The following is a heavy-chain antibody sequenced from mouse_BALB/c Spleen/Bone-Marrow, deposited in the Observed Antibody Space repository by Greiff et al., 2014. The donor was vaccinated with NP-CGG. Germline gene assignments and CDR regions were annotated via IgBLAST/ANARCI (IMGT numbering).Heavy chain of an antibody. CDR2: ISSGSGTI. Sequence: EVQLVESGGGLVQPGGSRKLSCAASGFTFSGFGVHWVRQAPEKGLEWVAYISSGSGTIYYADTVKGRFTMSTDNPKNTLFMQLTSLSSEVTSLNSSARGNYGYDYWGQGTSLTVSS. CDR1: GFTFSGFG. D-gene: IGHD2-2*01. V-gene: IGHV5-17*02. CDR3: ARGNYGYDY. J-gene: IGHJ2*02.